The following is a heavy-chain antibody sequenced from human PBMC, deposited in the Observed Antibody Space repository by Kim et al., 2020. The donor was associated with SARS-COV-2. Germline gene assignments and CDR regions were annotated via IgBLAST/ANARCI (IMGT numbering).Heavy chain of an antibody. Sequence: SETLSLTCTVSGGSISSYYWSWIRQPPGKGLEWIGYIYYSGSTNYNPSLKSRVTISVDTSKNQFSLKLSSVTAADTAVYYCARGVDIAPFDYWGQGTLVTVSS. D-gene: IGHD2-15*01. CDR1: GGSISSYY. J-gene: IGHJ4*02. V-gene: IGHV4-59*01. CDR3: ARGVDIAPFDY. CDR2: IYYSGST.